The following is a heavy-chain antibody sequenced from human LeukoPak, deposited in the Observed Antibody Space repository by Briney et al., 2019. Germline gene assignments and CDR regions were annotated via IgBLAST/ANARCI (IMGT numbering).Heavy chain of an antibody. V-gene: IGHV4-34*01. D-gene: IGHD6-13*01. J-gene: IGHJ4*02. CDR2: INHSGST. CDR3: ARWRVIAAAGIDY. Sequence: SETLSLTCAVYGGSFSGYYWSWIRQPPGKGLEWIGEINHSGSTNYNPSLKSRVTISVDTSKNQFSLKLSPVTAADTAVYYCARWRVIAAAGIDYWGQGTLVTVSS. CDR1: GGSFSGYY.